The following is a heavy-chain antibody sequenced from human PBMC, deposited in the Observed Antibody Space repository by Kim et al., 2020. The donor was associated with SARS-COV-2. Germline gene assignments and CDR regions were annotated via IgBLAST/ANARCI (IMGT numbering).Heavy chain of an antibody. CDR2: IGTAGDT. J-gene: IGHJ3*01. V-gene: IGHV3-13*04. Sequence: GGSLRLSCAASGFTFSSYDMHWVRQATGKGLEWVSAIGTAGDTYYPVSLMGRFTISRENAKNSLYLQMNSLIAGDTAVYYCSRGGDSSCYDTFDFWRQG. D-gene: IGHD6-19*01. CDR3: SRGGDSSCYDTFDF. CDR1: GFTFSSYD.